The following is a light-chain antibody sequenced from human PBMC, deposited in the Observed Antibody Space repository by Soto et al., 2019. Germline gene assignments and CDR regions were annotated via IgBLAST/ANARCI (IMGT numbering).Light chain of an antibody. J-gene: IGKJ2*01. CDR2: DAS. Sequence: DIQMIQSPSSVSASVGDRVTITCRASQAISSWLAWFQQKPGKAPKLLIYDASTLETGVPSRFSGSGSGTDFTFTIRSLQPEDLATYYCQQYDDFPHTFGQGTKLEIK. V-gene: IGKV1-33*01. CDR1: QAISSW. CDR3: QQYDDFPHT.